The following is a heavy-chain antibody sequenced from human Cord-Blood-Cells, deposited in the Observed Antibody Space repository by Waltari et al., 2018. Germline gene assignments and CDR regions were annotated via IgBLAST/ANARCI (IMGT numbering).Heavy chain of an antibody. D-gene: IGHD3-22*01. V-gene: IGHV3-9*01. CDR2: ISWNSGSI. J-gene: IGHJ3*02. Sequence: EVQLVESGGGLVQPGRSLRLSCAASGFTFDDYAMHWVRQAPGKGLEWGSGISWNSGSIGYADSVKGRFTISRDNAKNALYLQMNSLRAEDTALYYCAKDKSPYDSSGYYYAFDIWGQGTMVTVSS. CDR1: GFTFDDYA. CDR3: AKDKSPYDSSGYYYAFDI.